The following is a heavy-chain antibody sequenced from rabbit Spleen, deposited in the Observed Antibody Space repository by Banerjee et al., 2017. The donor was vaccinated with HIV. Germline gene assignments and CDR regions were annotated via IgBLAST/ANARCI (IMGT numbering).Heavy chain of an antibody. Sequence: QEQLVESGGGLVRPEGSLKLSCKASGFSFSNKAVMCWVRQAPGKGLEWIACINVVTGKAVYASWAEGRFTFSKTSSTTVTLEMTSLTAADTATYFCARGSAAMTMVITGYYLNLWGPGTLVTVS. D-gene: IGHD2-1*01. CDR1: GFSFSNKAV. J-gene: IGHJ4*01. V-gene: IGHV1S45*01. CDR3: ARGSAAMTMVITGYYLNL. CDR2: INVVTGKA.